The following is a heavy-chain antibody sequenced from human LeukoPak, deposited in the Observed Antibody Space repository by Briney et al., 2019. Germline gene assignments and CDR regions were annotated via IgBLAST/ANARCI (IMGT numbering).Heavy chain of an antibody. J-gene: IGHJ6*02. D-gene: IGHD2-2*02. Sequence: GGSLRLSCAASGFTFSSYSMNWVRQAPGERLEWVSSISSSSSYIYYADSVKGRFTISRDDAKNSLYLQMNSLRAEDTAVYYYARDGIVVVPAAIAHYYYHYGMDVWGQGTTVTVSS. V-gene: IGHV3-21*01. CDR2: ISSSSSYI. CDR1: GFTFSSYS. CDR3: ARDGIVVVPAAIAHYYYHYGMDV.